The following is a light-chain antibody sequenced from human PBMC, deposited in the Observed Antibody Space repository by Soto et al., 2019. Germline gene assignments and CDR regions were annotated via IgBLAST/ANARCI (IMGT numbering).Light chain of an antibody. CDR1: SSDVGRYNY. J-gene: IGLJ1*01. CDR3: GTYTSLSPYV. CDR2: EVT. Sequence: QSVLTQPASVSGSPGQSITISCTGTSSDVGRYNYVSWYQQHPGKAPKLMIYEVTNRPSGVSNRFSGSKSGNTASLTISGLQAEDEADYYCGTYTSLSPYVFGTGTKLTVL. V-gene: IGLV2-14*01.